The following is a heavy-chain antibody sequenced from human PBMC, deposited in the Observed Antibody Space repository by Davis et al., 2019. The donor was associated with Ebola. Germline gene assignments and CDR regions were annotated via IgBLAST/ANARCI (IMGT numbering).Heavy chain of an antibody. CDR3: ARGLRVVQGILDY. CDR2: INAGNGNT. D-gene: IGHD3-10*01. V-gene: IGHV1-3*01. CDR1: GYTFTSYA. Sequence: ASVKVSCKASGYTFTSYAMHWVRQAPGLRLEWMGWINAGNGNTKYSQKFQGRVTITRDTSASTAYMELSSLRSEDTAVYYCARGLRVVQGILDYWGQGTLVTVSS. J-gene: IGHJ4*02.